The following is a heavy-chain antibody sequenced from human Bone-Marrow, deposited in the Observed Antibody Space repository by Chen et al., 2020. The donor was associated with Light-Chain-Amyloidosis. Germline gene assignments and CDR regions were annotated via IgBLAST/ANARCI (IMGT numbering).Heavy chain of an antibody. CDR1: GFTFSSYG. D-gene: IGHD1-26*01. J-gene: IGHJ4*02. CDR3: AKARLYSGSYWGIVDY. V-gene: IGHV3-30*18. Sequence: QVQLVESGGGAVQPGGFLRLSCAASGFTFSSYGIFWVRQAPGKGLEWVALISYDANRDFYADSVKGRFTVSRDNSKNTLYLQMNSLRIEDTAVYYCAKARLYSGSYWGIVDYWGQGTLVTVSS. CDR2: ISYDANRD.